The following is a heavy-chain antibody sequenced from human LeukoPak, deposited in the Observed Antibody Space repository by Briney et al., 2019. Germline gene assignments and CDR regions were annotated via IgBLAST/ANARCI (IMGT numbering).Heavy chain of an antibody. D-gene: IGHD3-22*01. CDR3: ARFYDSSGYYWFDP. CDR2: IYYSGST. J-gene: IGHJ5*02. CDR1: GGSISSGGYY. Sequence: PSGTLSLTCTVSGGSISSGGYYWSWIRQHPGKGLEWIGYIYYSGSTYYNPSLKSRVTISVDTSKNQFSLKLSSVTAADTAVYYCARFYDSSGYYWFDPWGQGTLVTVSS. V-gene: IGHV4-31*03.